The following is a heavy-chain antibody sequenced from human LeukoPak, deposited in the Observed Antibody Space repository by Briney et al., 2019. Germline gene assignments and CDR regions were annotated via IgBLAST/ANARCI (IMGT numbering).Heavy chain of an antibody. V-gene: IGHV2-5*02. J-gene: IGHJ3*02. CDR2: IYWDDDK. CDR1: GFSLSTSGVG. CDR3: AHRRSRNYDSSGYYEDAFDI. D-gene: IGHD3-22*01. Sequence: SGPTLVKPTQTLTLTCTFSGFSLSTSGVGVGWIRQPPGKALEWLALIYWDDDKRYSPSLKSRLTITKDTSKNQVVLTMTNMDPVDTATYCAHRRSRNYDSSGYYEDAFDIWGQGTMVTVSS.